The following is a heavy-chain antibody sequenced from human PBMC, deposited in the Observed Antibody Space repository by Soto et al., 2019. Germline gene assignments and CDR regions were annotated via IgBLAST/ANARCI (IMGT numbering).Heavy chain of an antibody. V-gene: IGHV4-38-2*02. J-gene: IGHJ5*02. Sequence: SETLSLTCAVSGYSISSGYYWGWIRQPPGKGLEWIGSIYYSERTYYNPSLKSRPTISVDTSNNQFSLKLNSVTAADTAVYYCAGDSPAEMAAAGTWSWFDPWGQGTLVTVSS. CDR2: IYYSERT. D-gene: IGHD6-13*01. CDR1: GYSISSGYY. CDR3: AGDSPAEMAAAGTWSWFDP.